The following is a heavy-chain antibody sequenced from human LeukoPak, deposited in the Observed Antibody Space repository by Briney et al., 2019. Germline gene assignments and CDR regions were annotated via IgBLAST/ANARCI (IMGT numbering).Heavy chain of an antibody. CDR3: ARRGTGELGFDY. CDR2: IDSDGGNT. D-gene: IGHD3-10*01. V-gene: IGHV3-74*01. J-gene: IGHJ4*02. CDR1: GFTFSSYW. Sequence: GRSLRLSCAASGFTFSSYWMHWVRQAPGKGLVWVSRIDSDGGNTRYADSVKGRFTISRDNAKNTLYLQMNSLRAEDTAVYYCARRGTGELGFDYWGQGILVTVSS.